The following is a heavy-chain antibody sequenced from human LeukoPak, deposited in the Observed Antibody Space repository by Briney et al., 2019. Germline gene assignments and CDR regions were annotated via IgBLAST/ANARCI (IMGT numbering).Heavy chain of an antibody. CDR1: RYTFTGYY. Sequence: GASVKVSCKASRYTFTGYYLHWVRQAPGQGLEWMGWINANHGGTNYAQQFQGRVTMTRDTSISTAYMELSRLRSDDAAVYYCARHRDFDSTGYYYPLFDYWGQGTLVTVSS. CDR2: INANHGGT. CDR3: ARHRDFDSTGYYYPLFDY. V-gene: IGHV1-2*02. D-gene: IGHD3-22*01. J-gene: IGHJ4*02.